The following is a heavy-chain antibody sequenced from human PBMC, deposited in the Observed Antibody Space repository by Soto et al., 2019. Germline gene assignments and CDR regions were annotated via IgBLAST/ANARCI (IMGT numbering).Heavy chain of an antibody. D-gene: IGHD3-3*01. V-gene: IGHV3-30-3*01. Sequence: QVQLVESGGGVVQPGRSLRLSCAASGFTFSSYALHWVRQAPGKGLEWVAVISYDGSKKYYADSVKGRFTISRDNSKNTLSLKMNSLSVEDTAVYYCARSVAFWSGNEPNNWFDPWGQGTLVPVSS. J-gene: IGHJ5*02. CDR2: ISYDGSKK. CDR1: GFTFSSYA. CDR3: ARSVAFWSGNEPNNWFDP.